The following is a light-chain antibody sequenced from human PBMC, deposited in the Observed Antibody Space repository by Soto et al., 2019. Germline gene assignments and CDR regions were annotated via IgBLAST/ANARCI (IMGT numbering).Light chain of an antibody. CDR3: QQYNSHSPWT. J-gene: IGKJ1*01. V-gene: IGKV1-9*01. CDR1: QGISSY. CDR2: AAS. Sequence: DIQLTQSPSFLSASVGDRVTITCRASQGISSYLAWYQQKPGKAPKLLIYAASTLQSGVPSRFSGSGSGTEFTLTISSLQPDDFATYYCQQYNSHSPWTFGQGTKVDIK.